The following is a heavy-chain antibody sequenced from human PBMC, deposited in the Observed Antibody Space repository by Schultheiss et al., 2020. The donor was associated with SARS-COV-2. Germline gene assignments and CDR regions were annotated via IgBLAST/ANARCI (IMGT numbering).Heavy chain of an antibody. CDR1: GFTFSSYS. J-gene: IGHJ2*01. V-gene: IGHV3-30*03. CDR3: ARALALGVRYFDL. Sequence: GGSLRLSCAASGFTFSSYSMNWVRQAPGKGLEWVAVISYDGSNKYYADSVKGRFTISRDNSKNTLYLQMNSLRAEDTAVYYCARALALGVRYFDLWGRGTLVTVSS. CDR2: ISYDGSNK. D-gene: IGHD3-3*02.